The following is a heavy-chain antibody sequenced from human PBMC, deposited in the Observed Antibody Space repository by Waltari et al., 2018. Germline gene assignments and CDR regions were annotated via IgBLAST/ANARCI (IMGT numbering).Heavy chain of an antibody. V-gene: IGHV4-4*07. D-gene: IGHD2-8*01. CDR2: IYDNANT. J-gene: IGHJ6*02. CDR3: ARDFDCSRTECHGVYVYGMDV. Sequence: QVQLQESGPGLVKSSETLSLTCTVTGLSMRGYYWSWIRQPAGKKLEWIGRIYDNANTNYNPSLESRVEMSVDKSKNLFSLRLSSATAADTAVYYCARDFDCSRTECHGVYVYGMDVWGQGP. CDR1: GLSMRGYY.